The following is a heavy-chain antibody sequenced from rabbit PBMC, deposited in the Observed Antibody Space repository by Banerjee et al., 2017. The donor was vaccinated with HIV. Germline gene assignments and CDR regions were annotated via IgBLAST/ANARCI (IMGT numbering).Heavy chain of an antibody. D-gene: IGHD6-1*01. Sequence: QEQLVESGGGLVQPEGSLTLTCTASGFSFSASYYMYWVRQAPGKGLGWIGCINGGSSGDTYYASWAKGRFTISKTSSATVTLQMTSLTAADTATYFCARAAGYVGYGHAYFGLGGQGTLFTVS. CDR1: GFSFSASYY. V-gene: IGHV1S45*01. CDR2: INGGSSGDT. J-gene: IGHJ3*01. CDR3: ARAAGYVGYGHAYFGL.